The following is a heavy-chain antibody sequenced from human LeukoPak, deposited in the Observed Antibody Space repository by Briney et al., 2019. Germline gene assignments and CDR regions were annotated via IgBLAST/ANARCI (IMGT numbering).Heavy chain of an antibody. D-gene: IGHD2-2*01. CDR3: ASFIVVVPAAILDAFDI. CDR2: INPNSGGT. CDR1: GYTFTGYY. V-gene: IGHV1-2*02. Sequence: VASAKVSCKASGYTFTGYYMHWVRQAPGQGLEWMGWINPNSGGTNYAQKFQGRVTMTRDTSISTAYMELSRLRSDDTAVYYCASFIVVVPAAILDAFDIWGQGTMVTVSS. J-gene: IGHJ3*02.